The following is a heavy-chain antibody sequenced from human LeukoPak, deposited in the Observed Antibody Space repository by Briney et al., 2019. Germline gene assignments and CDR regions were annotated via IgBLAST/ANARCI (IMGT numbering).Heavy chain of an antibody. D-gene: IGHD1-26*01. V-gene: IGHV4-39*01. CDR1: GGSISSSSYY. Sequence: PSETLSLTCTVSGGSISSSSYYWGWIRQPPGKGLEWIGSIYYSGSTCYNPSLKSRVTISVDTSKNQFSLKLSSVTAADTAVYYCARHTREDALDIWGQGTMVTVSS. CDR3: ARHTREDALDI. J-gene: IGHJ3*02. CDR2: IYYSGST.